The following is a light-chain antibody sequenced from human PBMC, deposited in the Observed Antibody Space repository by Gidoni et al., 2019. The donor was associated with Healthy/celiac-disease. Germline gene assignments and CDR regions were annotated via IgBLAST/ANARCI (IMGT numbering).Light chain of an antibody. CDR2: EVS. CDR3: SSYAGSNGV. J-gene: IGLJ1*01. CDR1: SSDVGGYNY. Sequence: QSALTQPPSASGSPGQSVTISCTGTSSDVGGYNYVPWYQQHPGKAPKPMIYEVSKRPSGVPDRFSGSKPGNTASLTVSGLQAEDEADYYCSSYAGSNGVFGTGTKVTVL. V-gene: IGLV2-8*01.